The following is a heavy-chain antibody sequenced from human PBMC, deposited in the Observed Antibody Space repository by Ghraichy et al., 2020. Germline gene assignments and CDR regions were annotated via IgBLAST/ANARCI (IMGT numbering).Heavy chain of an antibody. CDR3: AKAPRYFYWYFDL. J-gene: IGHJ2*01. V-gene: IGHV3-23*01. CDR2: ISGSGGST. Sequence: LSLTCAASGFTFSSYAMSWVRQAPGKGLEWVSAISGSGGSTYYADSVKGRFTISRDNSKNTLYLQMNSLRAEDTAVYYCAKAPRYFYWYFDLWGRGTLVTVSS. CDR1: GFTFSSYA. D-gene: IGHD1-1*01.